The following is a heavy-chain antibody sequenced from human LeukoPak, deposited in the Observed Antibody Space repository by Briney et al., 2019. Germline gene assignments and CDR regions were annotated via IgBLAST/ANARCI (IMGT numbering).Heavy chain of an antibody. Sequence: GGSLRLSCAASGFTFSSYSMNWVRQAPGKGLEWVSYISSSSSTIYYADSVKGRFTISRDNAKNSLYLQMNSLRAEDTAVYYGARGDYDYVWGSYRYYYFDYWGQGTLVTVSS. CDR3: ARGDYDYVWGSYRYYYFDY. V-gene: IGHV3-48*01. D-gene: IGHD3-16*02. CDR2: ISSSSSTI. J-gene: IGHJ4*02. CDR1: GFTFSSYS.